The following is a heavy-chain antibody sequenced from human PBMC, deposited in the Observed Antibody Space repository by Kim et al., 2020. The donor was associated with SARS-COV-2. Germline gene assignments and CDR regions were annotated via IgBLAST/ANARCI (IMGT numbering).Heavy chain of an antibody. CDR2: HGDGRNT. V-gene: IGHV3-74*03. D-gene: IGHD2-21*01. J-gene: IGHJ4*02. Sequence: HGDGRNTKYPDSVKGRFTISRDNAKNTVYIQMNSLRGEDTAVYYCAKAYDDWGQGTLVTVSS. CDR3: AKAYDD.